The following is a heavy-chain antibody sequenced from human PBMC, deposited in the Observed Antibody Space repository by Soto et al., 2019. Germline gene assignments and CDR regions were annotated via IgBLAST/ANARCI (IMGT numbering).Heavy chain of an antibody. J-gene: IGHJ4*02. V-gene: IGHV4-34*01. D-gene: IGHD3-10*01. Sequence: SETLSLTCAVYGGSFSGYYWSWIRQPPGKGLEWIGEIKHRGSTNYNPSLKSRVTISVDTSKNQFSLKLSSVTAADTAVYYCARGPKTMVRGVIIVADGFDYWGQGTLVTVSS. CDR2: IKHRGST. CDR1: GGSFSGYY. CDR3: ARGPKTMVRGVIIVADGFDY.